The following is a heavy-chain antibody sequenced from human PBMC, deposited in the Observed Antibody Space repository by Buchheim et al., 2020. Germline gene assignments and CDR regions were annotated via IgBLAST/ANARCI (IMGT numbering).Heavy chain of an antibody. CDR2: MNPNSGNT. J-gene: IGHJ6*02. V-gene: IGHV1-8*01. Sequence: QVQLVQSGAEVKKPGASVKVSCKASGYTFTSYDINWVRQATGQGLEWMGWMNPNSGNTGYAQKFQGRVTMTRNTSISTAYMELSSLRSEDTAVYYCARVVTPDYDLWSGYHKEYYYYYGMDVWGQGTT. D-gene: IGHD3-3*01. CDR1: GYTFTSYD. CDR3: ARVVTPDYDLWSGYHKEYYYYYGMDV.